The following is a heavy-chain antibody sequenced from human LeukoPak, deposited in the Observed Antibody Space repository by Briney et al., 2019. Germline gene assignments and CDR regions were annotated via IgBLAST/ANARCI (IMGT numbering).Heavy chain of an antibody. J-gene: IGHJ4*02. CDR3: AGHTIFGVVIIEGTGLGSFDY. D-gene: IGHD3-3*01. Sequence: RGSLRLSYAPSGFTFCSCAMRGGSAAPGGGVWWGSVISGRSGRTYYADSVKGRFTNSRDHSKNTLYLQMKSLRAEDPALYYCAGHTIFGVVIIEGTGLGSFDYWGQGTLVTVSS. CDR2: ISGRSGRT. CDR1: GFTFCSCA. V-gene: IGHV3-23*01.